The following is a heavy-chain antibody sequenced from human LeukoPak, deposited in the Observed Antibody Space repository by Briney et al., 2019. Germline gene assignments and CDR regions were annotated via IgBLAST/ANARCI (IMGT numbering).Heavy chain of an antibody. Sequence: ASVKVSCKASGYTFTSYGISWVRQAPGQGLEWMGWISACNGNTNYAQKLQGRVTMTTDTSTSTAYMELRSLRSDDTAVYYCARVVVVAATTLVSPRHYGMDVWGQGTTVTVSS. CDR3: ARVVVVAATTLVSPRHYGMDV. V-gene: IGHV1-18*01. CDR2: ISACNGNT. J-gene: IGHJ6*02. D-gene: IGHD2-15*01. CDR1: GYTFTSYG.